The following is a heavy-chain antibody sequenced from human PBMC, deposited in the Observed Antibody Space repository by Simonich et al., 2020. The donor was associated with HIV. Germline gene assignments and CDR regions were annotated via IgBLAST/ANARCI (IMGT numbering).Heavy chain of an antibody. J-gene: IGHJ6*03. D-gene: IGHD3-9*01. V-gene: IGHV4-34*01. CDR3: ARRRILTTYYFRDYYYYMDV. Sequence: QVQLQQWGAGLLKPSETLSLTCAVYNGSFSGDFWSWIRQPPGKGLEWIGEINHFDSPNYNPPLKSRVTISVDTSKNQFSLRLSSVTAADTAVYYCARRRILTTYYFRDYYYYMDVWGEGTTVTVSS. CDR2: INHFDSP. CDR1: NGSFSGDF.